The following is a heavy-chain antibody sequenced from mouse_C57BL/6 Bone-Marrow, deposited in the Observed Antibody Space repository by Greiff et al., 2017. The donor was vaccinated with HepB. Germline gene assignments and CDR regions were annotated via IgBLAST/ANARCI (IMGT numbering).Heavy chain of an antibody. J-gene: IGHJ2*01. Sequence: EVQLQQSGPVLVKPGASVKMSCKASGYTFTDYYMNWVKQSHGKSLEWIGVINPYNGGTSYNQKFKGKATLTVDKSSSTAYMELNSLTSEDSAVYYCARGGRSSGFDYWGQGTTLTVSS. CDR1: GYTFTDYY. V-gene: IGHV1-19*01. CDR3: ARGGRSSGFDY. CDR2: INPYNGGT. D-gene: IGHD3-2*02.